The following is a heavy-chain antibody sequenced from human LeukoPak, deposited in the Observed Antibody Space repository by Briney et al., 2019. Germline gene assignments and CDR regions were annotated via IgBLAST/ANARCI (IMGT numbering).Heavy chain of an antibody. CDR2: IYTSGST. V-gene: IGHV4-4*07. D-gene: IGHD3/OR15-3a*01. Sequence: SETLSLTCTVSGGSISSYYWSWIRQPAGKGLEWIGRIYTSGSTNYNPSPKSRVTISVDTSKNQFSLKLSSVTAADTAVYYCTRNSGIIFGFRYSDLWGRGTLVTVSS. CDR1: GGSISSYY. J-gene: IGHJ2*01. CDR3: TRNSGIIFGFRYSDL.